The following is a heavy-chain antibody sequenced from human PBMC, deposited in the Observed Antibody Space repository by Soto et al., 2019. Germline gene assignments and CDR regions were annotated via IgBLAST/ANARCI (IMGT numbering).Heavy chain of an antibody. CDR3: ARHVLLWFGELLWFWFDP. CDR1: GGSFSGYY. V-gene: IGHV4-34*01. CDR2: INHSGST. Sequence: QVQLQQWGAGLLKPSETLSLTCAVYGGSFSGYYWSWIRQPPGKGLEWIGEINHSGSTNYNPSLKSRVTIPVDXXKXQSXLKLSSVTAADTAVYYCARHVLLWFGELLWFWFDPWGQGTLVTVSS. J-gene: IGHJ5*02. D-gene: IGHD3-10*01.